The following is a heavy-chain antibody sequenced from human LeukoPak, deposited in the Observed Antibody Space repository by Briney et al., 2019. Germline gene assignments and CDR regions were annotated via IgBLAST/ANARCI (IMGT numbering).Heavy chain of an antibody. CDR2: SNSDGSST. Sequence: GGSLSLSCASSGFTFSSYWRHWVRQAPAKELVWVARSNSDGSSTRYADSFKGRFTIPRENAKNKLYLQMKSLRGEDKAVYSCARAFVVRDGDYFDHWGQGTMVTVSS. CDR1: GFTFSSYW. D-gene: IGHD2-15*01. J-gene: IGHJ4*02. CDR3: ARAFVVRDGDYFDH. V-gene: IGHV3-74*01.